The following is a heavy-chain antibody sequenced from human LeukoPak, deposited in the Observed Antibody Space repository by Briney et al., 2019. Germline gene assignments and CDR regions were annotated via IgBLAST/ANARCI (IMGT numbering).Heavy chain of an antibody. CDR2: IWYDGSNK. J-gene: IGHJ4*02. CDR1: GFTFSSYG. V-gene: IGHV3-33*01. CDR3: ARFRVGAHFDY. D-gene: IGHD1-26*01. Sequence: PGGSLRLSCAASGFTFSSYGMHWVRQAPGKGLEWVAVIWYDGSNKYYADSVKGRFTISRDNSKNTLYLQMNSLRAEDAAVYYCARFRVGAHFDYWGQGTLVTVSS.